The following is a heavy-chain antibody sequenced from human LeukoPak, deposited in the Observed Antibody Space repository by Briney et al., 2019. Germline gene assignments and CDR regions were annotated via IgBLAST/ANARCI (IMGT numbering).Heavy chain of an antibody. J-gene: IGHJ6*03. CDR2: IKQDGSEK. Sequence: GGSLRLSCAASGFTFSSYWMSWIRQAPGKGLEWVANIKQDGSEKYYVVSVKGRFTISRDNAKNSLYLQMNSLRAEDTAVYYCARSYSSSWYHYYYYYYMDVWGKGTTVTVSS. CDR3: ARSYSSSWYHYYYYYYMDV. D-gene: IGHD6-13*01. V-gene: IGHV3-7*01. CDR1: GFTFSSYW.